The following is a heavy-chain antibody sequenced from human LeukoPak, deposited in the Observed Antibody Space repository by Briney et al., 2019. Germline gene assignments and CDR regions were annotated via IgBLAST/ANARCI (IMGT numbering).Heavy chain of an antibody. V-gene: IGHV3-7*01. Sequence: GWSLKLSCAASVFTFSNYLMNWVRQAPGRGLEGVANIKQDGSEKYYVDSVKGRFTISRDNAKNSLYLQMNSLRAEDTAVYYCARVSSAGYSSGWSPFQHWGQGTLVTVSS. CDR3: ARVSSAGYSSGWSPFQH. CDR2: IKQDGSEK. D-gene: IGHD6-19*01. CDR1: VFTFSNYL. J-gene: IGHJ1*01.